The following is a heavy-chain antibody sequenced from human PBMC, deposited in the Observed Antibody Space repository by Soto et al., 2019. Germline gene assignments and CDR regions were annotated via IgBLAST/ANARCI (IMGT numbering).Heavy chain of an antibody. V-gene: IGHV1-46*01. J-gene: IGHJ3*02. CDR1: GYTFTRHY. CDR3: ARDLLAAGSEALDI. CDR2: INSSGGHP. Sequence: QTQLVQSGAEVKKPGASVKVSCKASGYTFTRHYIHWVRQAPGQGLEWMGIINSSGGHPYYAQKFQGRVALISDTSTSTVYMELSSLRSEDTAVYYCARDLLAAGSEALDIWGQGTMVTVSS. D-gene: IGHD6-13*01.